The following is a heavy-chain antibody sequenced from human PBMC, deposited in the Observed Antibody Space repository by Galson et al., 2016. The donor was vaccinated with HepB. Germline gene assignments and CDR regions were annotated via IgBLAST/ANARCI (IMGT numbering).Heavy chain of an antibody. Sequence: SVKVSCKASGGTFNKYSISWVRQAPGEGLEWLGGISPLLGIAEYPQKFQGRVTITADESTNTAYMELRSLRSEDTAMYYCAGEVGEGSVSVPTSLGRKLLATNQAPYFLHSWGQGTRVTVSP. D-gene: IGHD5-12*01. J-gene: IGHJ4*02. CDR1: GGTFNKYS. V-gene: IGHV1-69*10. CDR2: ISPLLGIA. CDR3: AGEVGEGSVSVPTSLGRKLLATNQAPYFLHS.